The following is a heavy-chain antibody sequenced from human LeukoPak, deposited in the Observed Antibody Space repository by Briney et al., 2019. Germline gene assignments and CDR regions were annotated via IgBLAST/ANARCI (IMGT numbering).Heavy chain of an antibody. V-gene: IGHV4-38-2*02. Sequence: SETLSLTCSVSEFSVTSIYCWGWIRQPPGKGLEWIGTICRSGSTYYNPSLKSRVTMSLDTSQNQFSMRLISVTAADTAVYYCARDGYCSSTSCYDAFDIWGQGTMVTVSS. CDR1: EFSVTSIYC. J-gene: IGHJ3*02. D-gene: IGHD2-2*03. CDR3: ARDGYCSSTSCYDAFDI. CDR2: ICRSGST.